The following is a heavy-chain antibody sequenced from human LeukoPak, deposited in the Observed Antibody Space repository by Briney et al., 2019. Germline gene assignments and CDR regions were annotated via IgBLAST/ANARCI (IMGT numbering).Heavy chain of an antibody. D-gene: IGHD3-10*01. CDR2: ISSTRSFI. V-gene: IGHV3-21*05. Sequence: GGSLRLSCAASGLPLSNYGMNWVRQARGKGLEWVSYISSTRSFISYADSVKGRFPISRDNSKNTLYLQMNSLRAEDTAVYYCAKDHYGSGSSLDVWGKGTTVTISS. CDR1: GLPLSNYG. J-gene: IGHJ6*04. CDR3: AKDHYGSGSSLDV.